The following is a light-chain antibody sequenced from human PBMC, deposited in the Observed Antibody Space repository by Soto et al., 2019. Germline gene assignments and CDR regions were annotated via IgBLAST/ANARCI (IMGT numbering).Light chain of an antibody. Sequence: QSALTQPASVSGSPGQSITISCTGTSSDVGGYNFVSWYQQHPGKAPKVMIFEVTNRPSGVSNRFSGSKSGNTASLTISGLQAEDEADYYCSSYSSSSTYVFGTGTKLTV. V-gene: IGLV2-14*01. CDR1: SSDVGGYNF. CDR2: EVT. J-gene: IGLJ1*01. CDR3: SSYSSSSTYV.